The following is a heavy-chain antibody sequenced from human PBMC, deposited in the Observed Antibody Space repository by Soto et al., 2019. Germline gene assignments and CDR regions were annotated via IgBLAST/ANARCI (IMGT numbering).Heavy chain of an antibody. Sequence: QLHLVQSGAVVKKPGASVTVSCSASGYPVTAYYMHWVRQAPGRGLEWMGGINPATGAAKYTQTFQGMATKPRDTSKRNVFLKTSRLPSEDTAFFYCARGGGVGVAGSAAFDMWGQGTLVTVSS. J-gene: IGHJ3*02. D-gene: IGHD3-3*01. V-gene: IGHV1-2*02. CDR2: INPATGAA. CDR1: GYPVTAYY. CDR3: ARGGGVGVAGSAAFDM.